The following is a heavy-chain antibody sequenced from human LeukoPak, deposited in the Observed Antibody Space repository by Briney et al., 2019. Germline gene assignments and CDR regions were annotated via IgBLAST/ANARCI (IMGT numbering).Heavy chain of an antibody. CDR1: GYSISSGYY. V-gene: IGHV4-38-2*01. J-gene: IGHJ3*02. CDR3: ARGVDIVVVAAGMGAFDI. D-gene: IGHD2-2*01. Sequence: RTAETLSFTCAVSGYSISSGYYWGWIGQPPGKGLEGIGSIYHSGSTYYNPSLKSRVTISVDTSKNQFSLKLSSVTAADTAVYYCARGVDIVVVAAGMGAFDIWGQGTMVTVSS. CDR2: IYHSGST.